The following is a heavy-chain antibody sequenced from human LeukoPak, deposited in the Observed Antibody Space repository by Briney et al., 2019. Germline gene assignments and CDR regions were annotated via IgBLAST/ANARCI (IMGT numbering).Heavy chain of an antibody. CDR1: GVSISSNAYY. CDR2: IYYTGST. V-gene: IGHV4-39*07. Sequence: SETLSLTCSVSGVSISSNAYYWGWIRQPPGKGLEWIGSIYYTGSTFDNPSLKSRVTISMDKSRNQLSLKLNSVTAADTAVYYCASNQWPSWYFDLWGRGTLVTVSA. J-gene: IGHJ2*01. D-gene: IGHD6-19*01. CDR3: ASNQWPSWYFDL.